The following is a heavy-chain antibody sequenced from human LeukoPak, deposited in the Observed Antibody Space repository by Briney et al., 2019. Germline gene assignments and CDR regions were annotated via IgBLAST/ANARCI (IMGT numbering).Heavy chain of an antibody. CDR2: ISADNGNT. CDR3: ARDHYYTSGSPSFDY. V-gene: IGHV1-18*01. CDR1: GYTFTTYG. Sequence: ASVKVSCKASGYTFTTYGISWVRQAPGQGPEWMGWISADNGNTKYAQKFQGRVTMTTDTSTSTAYMELRSLRSDDTAVYYCARDHYYTSGSPSFDYWGQGTLVTVSS. D-gene: IGHD3-10*01. J-gene: IGHJ4*02.